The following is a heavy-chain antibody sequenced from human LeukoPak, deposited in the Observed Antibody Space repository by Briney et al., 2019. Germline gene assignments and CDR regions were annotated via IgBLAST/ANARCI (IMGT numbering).Heavy chain of an antibody. CDR3: ARGRDYDSSGYYYFDY. CDR1: GYTFTSYG. D-gene: IGHD3-22*01. CDR2: ISAYNGNT. V-gene: IGHV1-18*01. Sequence: ASVKVSCKASGYTFTSYGISWVRQAPGQGLEWMGWISAYNGNTNYAQKLQGRVTMTTDTSTSTAYMELRSLRSDDTAVYHCARGRDYDSSGYYYFDYWGQGTLVTVSS. J-gene: IGHJ4*02.